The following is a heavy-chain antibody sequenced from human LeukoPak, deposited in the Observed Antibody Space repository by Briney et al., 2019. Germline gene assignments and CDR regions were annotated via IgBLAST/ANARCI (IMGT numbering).Heavy chain of an antibody. CDR3: ARDAVHSGTGNTFDI. J-gene: IGHJ3*02. V-gene: IGHV3-7*01. CDR2: IKQDGGEK. Sequence: PGGSLRLSCAASRFTFSTYWMSWVRQAPGKGLEWVANIKQDGGEKYYVDSVKGRFTISRDNAKNSLFLQMNSLRAEDTAVYYCARDAVHSGTGNTFDIWGQGTVVTVSS. D-gene: IGHD6-13*01. CDR1: RFTFSTYW.